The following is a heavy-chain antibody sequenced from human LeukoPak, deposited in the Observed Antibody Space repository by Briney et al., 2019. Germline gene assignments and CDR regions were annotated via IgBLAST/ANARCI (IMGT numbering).Heavy chain of an antibody. CDR2: IRYDESNK. D-gene: IGHD4-17*01. CDR3: AKTTPDDY. V-gene: IGHV3-30*02. Sequence: PGGSLRLSCVASGFTFNAHGMHWVRQAPGKGLEWVSFIRYDESNKFYADSVKGRFTISRDNSKNTLYLQMNSLRAEDTAVYYCAKTTPDDYWGRGTLVTVSS. CDR1: GFTFNAHG. J-gene: IGHJ4*02.